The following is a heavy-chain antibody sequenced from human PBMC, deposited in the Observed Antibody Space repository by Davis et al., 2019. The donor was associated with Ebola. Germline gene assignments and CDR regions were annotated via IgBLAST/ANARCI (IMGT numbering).Heavy chain of an antibody. D-gene: IGHD1-7*01. J-gene: IGHJ5*02. CDR1: GFTFSNYA. CDR2: ISGSGGST. V-gene: IGHV3-23*01. Sequence: GESLKISCAASGFTFSNYAMSWVRQAPGKGLEWVSAISGSGGSTYYADSVKGRFTISRDNSKNTLYLQMNSLRAEDTAVYYCARSNWNFPCWFDPWGQGTLVTVSS. CDR3: ARSNWNFPCWFDP.